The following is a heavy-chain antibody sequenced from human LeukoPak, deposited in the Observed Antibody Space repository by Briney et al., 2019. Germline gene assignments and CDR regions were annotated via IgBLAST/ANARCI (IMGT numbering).Heavy chain of an antibody. Sequence: ASVKVSCKASGYTFTGYYMHWVRQAPGQGLEWMGWTNPNSGGTNYAQKFQGRVTMTRDTSISTAYMELSRLRSDDTAVYYCAREYCTNGVCYLHDAFDIWGQGTMVTVSS. CDR3: AREYCTNGVCYLHDAFDI. D-gene: IGHD2-8*01. J-gene: IGHJ3*02. V-gene: IGHV1-2*02. CDR1: GYTFTGYY. CDR2: TNPNSGGT.